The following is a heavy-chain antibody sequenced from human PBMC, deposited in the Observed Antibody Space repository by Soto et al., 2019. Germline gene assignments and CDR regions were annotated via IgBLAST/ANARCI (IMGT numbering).Heavy chain of an antibody. CDR2: ISHRGSI. CDR3: ARRIAAPGTSNYYGLDV. V-gene: IGHV4-59*01. J-gene: IGHJ6*02. Sequence: QVQLQESGPGLVKTWETLSLTCTVSSGSISSYYWSWIRQPPGKGLEWIGYISHRGSINYSPSLKSRVSISADTSKNQFSLKLTYVTAADTAVYYCARRIAAPGTSNYYGLDVWGQGTTVSVSS. CDR1: SGSISSYY. D-gene: IGHD6-13*01.